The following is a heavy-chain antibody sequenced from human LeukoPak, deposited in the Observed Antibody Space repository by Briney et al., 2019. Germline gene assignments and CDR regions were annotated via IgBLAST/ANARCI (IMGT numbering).Heavy chain of an antibody. CDR1: GYSISSGYY. CDR3: AGYCSGGSCYPGHFDY. D-gene: IGHD2-15*01. Sequence: PSETLSLTSAVSGYSISSGYYWGWIRQPPGKGLEWIGSIYHSGSTYYNPSLKSRVTISVDTSKNQFSLKLSSVTAADTAVYYCAGYCSGGSCYPGHFDYWGQGTLVTVSS. CDR2: IYHSGST. J-gene: IGHJ4*02. V-gene: IGHV4-38-2*01.